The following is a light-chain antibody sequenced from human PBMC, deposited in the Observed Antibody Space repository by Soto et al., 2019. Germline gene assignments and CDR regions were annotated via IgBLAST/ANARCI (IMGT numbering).Light chain of an antibody. Sequence: QAVVTQPRSVSGSPGQSVTISCTGTSSDVGGYNYVSWYQHHPGKAPKLMIYDVSKRPSGVPDRFSGSKSGNTASLTISGLQAEDEADYYCCSYAGNYKVFGGGTKLTVL. J-gene: IGLJ2*01. CDR1: SSDVGGYNY. CDR2: DVS. V-gene: IGLV2-11*01. CDR3: CSYAGNYKV.